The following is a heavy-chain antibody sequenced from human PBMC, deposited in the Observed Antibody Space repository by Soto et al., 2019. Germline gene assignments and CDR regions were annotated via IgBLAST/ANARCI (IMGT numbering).Heavy chain of an antibody. D-gene: IGHD6-13*01. CDR3: ARGATTGYSSSWPLGYYYYYYYYMDV. CDR1: GYTFTSYD. J-gene: IGHJ6*03. CDR2: MNPNSGNT. Sequence: ASVKVSCKASGYTFTSYDINWVRQATGQGLEWMGWMNPNSGNTGYAQKFQGRVTMTRNTSISTAYMELSSLRSEDTAVYYCARGATTGYSSSWPLGYYYYYYYYMDVWGKGTTVTVSS. V-gene: IGHV1-8*01.